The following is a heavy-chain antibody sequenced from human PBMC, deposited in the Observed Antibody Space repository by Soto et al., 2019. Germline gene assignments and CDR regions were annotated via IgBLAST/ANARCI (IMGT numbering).Heavy chain of an antibody. CDR3: ARGGGVAGTAPTFYYYYGMDV. D-gene: IGHD6-19*01. J-gene: IGHJ6*02. CDR1: GFTFSSYG. V-gene: IGHV3-33*01. Sequence: GGSLRLSCAASGFTFSSYGMHWVRQAPGKGLEWVAVIWYDGSNKYYADSVKGRFTISRDNSKNTLYLQMNSLRAEDTAVYYCARGGGVAGTAPTFYYYYGMDVWGQGTTVTVSS. CDR2: IWYDGSNK.